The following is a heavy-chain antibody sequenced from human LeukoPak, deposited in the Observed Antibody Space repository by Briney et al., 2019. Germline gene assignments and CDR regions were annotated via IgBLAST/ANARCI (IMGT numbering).Heavy chain of an antibody. CDR3: ARTIASLIYSSSWSFDY. J-gene: IGHJ4*02. V-gene: IGHV4-59*10. CDR2: IYSSGST. D-gene: IGHD6-13*01. Sequence: SETLSLTCAVYGGSFNGYYWSWLRQPAGKGLEYIGRIYSSGSTNYIPSLKSRVTMSVDTSKNQFSLKLTSVTAADTAVYYCARTIASLIYSSSWSFDYWGQGALVTVSS. CDR1: GGSFNGYY.